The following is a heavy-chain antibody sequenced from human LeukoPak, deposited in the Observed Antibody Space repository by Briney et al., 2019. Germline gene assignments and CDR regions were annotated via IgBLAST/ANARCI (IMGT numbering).Heavy chain of an antibody. CDR3: AVVGATLDY. V-gene: IGHV3-7*01. Sequence: HPGGSLRLSCAASGFTFSSYWMSWVRQAPGKGLEWVANIKQDETEKYYVDSVKGRFSISRDNAKNSLYLQMDSLRAEDTAVYYCAVVGATLDYWGQGTLVTVSS. D-gene: IGHD1-26*01. J-gene: IGHJ4*02. CDR1: GFTFSSYW. CDR2: IKQDETEK.